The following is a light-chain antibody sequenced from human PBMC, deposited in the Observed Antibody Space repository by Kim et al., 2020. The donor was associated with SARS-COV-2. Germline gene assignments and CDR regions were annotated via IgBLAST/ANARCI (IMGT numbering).Light chain of an antibody. CDR3: SSYTSSSWV. CDR1: SSDVGGYNY. Sequence: QSVVTQPASVSGSPGQSITISCTGTSSDVGGYNYVSWYQQHPGKAPKLMIYDVSNRPSGVSNRFSGSKSGNTASLTISGLQAEDEADYYCSSYTSSSWVFGGGTQLTVL. V-gene: IGLV2-14*03. CDR2: DVS. J-gene: IGLJ3*02.